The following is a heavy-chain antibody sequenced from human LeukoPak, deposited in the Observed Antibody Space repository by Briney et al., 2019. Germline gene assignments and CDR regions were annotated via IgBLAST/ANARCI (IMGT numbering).Heavy chain of an antibody. CDR3: AKDPRSGWYHAKVNWFDP. D-gene: IGHD6-19*01. J-gene: IGHJ5*02. CDR1: GFTFSSYA. Sequence: GGSLRLSCAASGFTFSSYAMSWVRQAPGKGLEWVSAISGSGGSTYYADSVKGRFTISRDNSKNTLYLQMNSLRAEDTAVYYCAKDPRSGWYHAKVNWFDPWGQGTLDTVSS. V-gene: IGHV3-23*01. CDR2: ISGSGGST.